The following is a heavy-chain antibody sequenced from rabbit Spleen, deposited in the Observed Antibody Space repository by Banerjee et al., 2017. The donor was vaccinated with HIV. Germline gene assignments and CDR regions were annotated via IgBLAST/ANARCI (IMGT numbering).Heavy chain of an antibody. CDR1: GFSFNSGYV. J-gene: IGHJ6*01. Sequence: QEQLVESGGDLVKPGASLTLTCTASGFSFNSGYVMCWVRQAPGKGLEWIACIDIGSRDFTYYASWAKGRFIISKTSSTTVTLQMTSLTVADTATYFCARDTSSSFSTYGMDLWGPGTLVTVS. V-gene: IGHV1S45*01. D-gene: IGHD1-1*01. CDR3: ARDTSSSFSTYGMDL. CDR2: IDIGSRDFT.